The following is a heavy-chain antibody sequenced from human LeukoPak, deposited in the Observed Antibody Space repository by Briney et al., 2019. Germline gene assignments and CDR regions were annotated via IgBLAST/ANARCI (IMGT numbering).Heavy chain of an antibody. CDR1: GGSISSYY. Sequence: PSETLSLTCTVSGGSISSYYWSWIRQPPGKGLEWIGYIYYSGSTNYNPSLKSRVTISVDTSKNQFSLKLSSVTAADTAVYYCAGTYCISTSCYIRGGGGLDYWGQGTLVTVSS. CDR3: AGTYCISTSCYIRGGGGLDY. CDR2: IYYSGST. J-gene: IGHJ4*02. V-gene: IGHV4-59*01. D-gene: IGHD2-2*02.